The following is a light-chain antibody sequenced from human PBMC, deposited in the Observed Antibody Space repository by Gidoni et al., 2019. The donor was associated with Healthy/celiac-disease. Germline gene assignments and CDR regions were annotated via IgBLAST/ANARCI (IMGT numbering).Light chain of an antibody. CDR3: QQDNNWPWT. CDR2: GAS. V-gene: IGKV3-15*01. CDR1: QSVSSN. J-gene: IGKJ1*01. Sequence: EIVMTQSPATLSVSPGERATLSCRASQSVSSNLAWYQQKPGQAPRLLIYGASTRATGIPARFSGSWSGTEFTLTISSLQSEDFAVYYCQQDNNWPWTFXXXTKVEIK.